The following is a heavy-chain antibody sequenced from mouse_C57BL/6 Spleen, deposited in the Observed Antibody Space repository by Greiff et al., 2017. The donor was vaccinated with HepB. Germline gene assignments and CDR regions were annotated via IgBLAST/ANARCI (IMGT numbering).Heavy chain of an antibody. J-gene: IGHJ1*03. D-gene: IGHD1-1*01. V-gene: IGHV1-81*01. CDR2: IYPRSGNT. CDR1: GYTFTSYG. CDR3: ARLLRGYFDV. Sequence: VNLVESGAELARPGASVKLSCKASGYTFTSYGISWVKQRTGQGLEWIGEIYPRSGNTYYNEKFKGKATLTADKSSSTAYMELRSLTSEDSAVYFCARLLRGYFDVWGTGTTVTVSS.